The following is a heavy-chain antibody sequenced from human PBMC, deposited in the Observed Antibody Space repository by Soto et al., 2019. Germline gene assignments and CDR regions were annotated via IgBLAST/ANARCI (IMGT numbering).Heavy chain of an antibody. V-gene: IGHV4-59*01. Sequence: SETLSLTCTVSGASISSYYWSWIRQPPGKGLEWIGYIYYSGSTTYNPSLKSRVTISKDTSKNQFSLTLTSATAADTAVYYCARTEWLQAFDYWGQGALVTVSS. CDR3: ARTEWLQAFDY. J-gene: IGHJ4*02. CDR2: IYYSGST. D-gene: IGHD5-12*01. CDR1: GASISSYY.